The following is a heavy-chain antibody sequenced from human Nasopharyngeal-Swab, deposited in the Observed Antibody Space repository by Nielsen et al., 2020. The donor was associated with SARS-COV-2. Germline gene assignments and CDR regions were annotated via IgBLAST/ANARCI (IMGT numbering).Heavy chain of an antibody. CDR1: GYSFTSYW. CDR2: IYPGDSDT. J-gene: IGHJ4*02. Sequence: GESLKISCQGSGYSFTSYWIGWVRQMPGKGLEWMGIIYPGDSDTRYSPSFQGQVTISADKSISTAYLQWSSLKASDTAMYYCARLVSTTVTTTYFDYWGQGTLVTVSS. V-gene: IGHV5-51*01. CDR3: ARLVSTTVTTTYFDY. D-gene: IGHD4-17*01.